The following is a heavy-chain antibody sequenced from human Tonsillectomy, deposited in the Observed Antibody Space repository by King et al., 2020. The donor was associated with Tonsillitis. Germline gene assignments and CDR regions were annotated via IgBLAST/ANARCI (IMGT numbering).Heavy chain of an antibody. CDR2: ISAYNGNR. V-gene: IGHV1-18*04. Sequence: QLVQSGAEVKKPGASVKVSCKASGYTFASYGISWVRQAPGQGLEWMGWISAYNGNRNYAQKLQGRVTMTTDTSTSTAYMELRSLRSDDTAVYYCARDRGTMVAEWFVYWGQGTLVTVSS. J-gene: IGHJ4*02. CDR1: GYTFASYG. D-gene: IGHD4/OR15-4a*01. CDR3: ARDRGTMVAEWFVY.